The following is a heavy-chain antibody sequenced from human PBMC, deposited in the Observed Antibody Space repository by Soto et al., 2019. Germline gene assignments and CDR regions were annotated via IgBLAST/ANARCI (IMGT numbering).Heavy chain of an antibody. CDR2: IIPIFGTA. CDR1: GGTFSSYA. Sequence: ASVKLSCKASGGTFSSYAISWVRQAPGQGLEWMGGIIPIFGTANYAQKFQGRVTITADESTSTAYMELSSLRSEDTAVYYCVKVTPYYYGMDVCGQGTTVTVS. CDR3: VKVTPYYYGMDV. D-gene: IGHD2-21*02. V-gene: IGHV1-69*13. J-gene: IGHJ6*02.